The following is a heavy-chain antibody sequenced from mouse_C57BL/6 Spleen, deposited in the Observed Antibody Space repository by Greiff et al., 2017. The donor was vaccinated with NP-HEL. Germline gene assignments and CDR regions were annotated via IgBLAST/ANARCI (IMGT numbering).Heavy chain of an antibody. CDR3: AIWYFEV. CDR1: GYTFTSYW. Sequence: QVQLQQPGAELVKPGASVKVSCKASGYTFTSYWMHWVKQRPGQGLEWIGRIHPSDSDTNSNQKFKGKGTLPVSQSSSTAYMPLSSLTSEESAVYYSAIWYFEVWGTGTTVTVSS. CDR2: IHPSDSDT. J-gene: IGHJ1*03. V-gene: IGHV1-74*01.